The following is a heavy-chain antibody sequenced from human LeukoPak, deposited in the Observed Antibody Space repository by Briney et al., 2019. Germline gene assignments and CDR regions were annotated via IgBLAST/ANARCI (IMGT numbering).Heavy chain of an antibody. V-gene: IGHV3-23*01. CDR3: ASKLLPAAEQGLAY. CDR1: GFTFSNYA. J-gene: IGHJ4*02. CDR2: ITTGTIA. Sequence: GGSLRLSCTTSGFTFSNYAFSWVRQAPGDGLHWVSAITTGTIAYYADSVKGRFTIFRDNSKNTLHLQMHSLRVEDTAVYYCASKLLPAAEQGLAYWGQGTLVTVSS. D-gene: IGHD2-2*01.